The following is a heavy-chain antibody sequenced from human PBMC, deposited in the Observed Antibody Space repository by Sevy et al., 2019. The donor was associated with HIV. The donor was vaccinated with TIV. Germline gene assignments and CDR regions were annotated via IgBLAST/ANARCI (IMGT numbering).Heavy chain of an antibody. Sequence: GGSLRLSCADSGFTFSNAWMSWVRQAPGKGLEWVGRIKSKTDGGTTDYAAPVKGRFTISRDDSKNTLHLQMNSLKTEDTAVDYCTAGGVVTGFYYYYGMDVWGQGTTVTVSS. CDR2: IKSKTDGGTT. CDR3: TAGGVVTGFYYYYGMDV. V-gene: IGHV3-15*01. J-gene: IGHJ6*02. CDR1: GFTFSNAW. D-gene: IGHD3-3*01.